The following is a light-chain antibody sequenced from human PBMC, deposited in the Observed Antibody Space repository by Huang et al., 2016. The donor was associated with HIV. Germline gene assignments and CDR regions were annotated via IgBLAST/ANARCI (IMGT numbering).Light chain of an antibody. CDR2: DAS. Sequence: EIVLTQSPATLSLSPGERATLSCRASQSVSSYLAWYQQKPGQAPRLLISDASNMANGIPARFSGSGSGTDFTLTISSLEPEDFAVYYCQQRSNWPPWTFGQGTKVEIK. J-gene: IGKJ1*01. CDR3: QQRSNWPPWT. V-gene: IGKV3-11*01. CDR1: QSVSSY.